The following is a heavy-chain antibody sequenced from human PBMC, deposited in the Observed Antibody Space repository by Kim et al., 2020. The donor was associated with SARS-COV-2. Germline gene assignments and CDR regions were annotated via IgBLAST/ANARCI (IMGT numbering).Heavy chain of an antibody. V-gene: IGHV4-59*01. D-gene: IGHD2-21*02. CDR3: ATTYCGGDCYSYDAFDI. J-gene: IGHJ3*02. Sequence: LKSRVTITVDTSKNQFSLKLSSVTAADTAVYYCATTYCGGDCYSYDAFDIWGQGTMVTVSS.